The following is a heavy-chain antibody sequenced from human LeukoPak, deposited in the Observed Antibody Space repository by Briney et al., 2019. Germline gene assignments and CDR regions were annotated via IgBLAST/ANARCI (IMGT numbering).Heavy chain of an antibody. CDR1: GYTFTSYG. CDR2: ISAYNGNT. D-gene: IGHD2-2*01. Sequence: ASVKVSCKASGYTFTSYGISWVRQAPGQGLEWMGWISAYNGNTNYAQKLQGRVTLTTDTSTSTAYMELRSLRSDDTAVYYCARNIVVVPAAMPDVPYYYYMDVWGKGTTVTVSS. CDR3: ARNIVVVPAAMPDVPYYYYMDV. V-gene: IGHV1-18*01. J-gene: IGHJ6*03.